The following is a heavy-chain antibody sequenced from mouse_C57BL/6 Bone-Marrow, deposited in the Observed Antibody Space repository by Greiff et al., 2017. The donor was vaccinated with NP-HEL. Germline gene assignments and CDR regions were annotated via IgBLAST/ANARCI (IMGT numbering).Heavy chain of an antibody. CDR2: IRNKANNHAT. CDR1: GFTFSDAW. CDR3: TSITTVVLDY. D-gene: IGHD1-1*01. V-gene: IGHV6-6*01. J-gene: IGHJ2*01. Sequence: EVKVEESGGGLVQPGGSMKLSCAASGFTFSDAWMDWVRQSPEKGLEWVAEIRNKANNHATYYAESVKGRFTISRDDSKSSVYLQTNSLRAEDTGIYYCTSITTVVLDYWGQGTTLTVSS.